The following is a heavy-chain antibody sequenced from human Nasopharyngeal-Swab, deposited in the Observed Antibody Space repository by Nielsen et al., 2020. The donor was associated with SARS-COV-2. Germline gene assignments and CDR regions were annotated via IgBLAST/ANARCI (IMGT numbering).Heavy chain of an antibody. CDR1: GFTFSSYA. Sequence: GESLKISCAASGFTFSSYAMHWVRQAPGKGLEWVAVISYDGSNKYYADSVKGRFTISRDNSKSTLYLQMNSLRAEDTAVYYCARPVGLRYFDWFNAFDIWGQGTMVTVSS. D-gene: IGHD3-9*01. CDR3: ARPVGLRYFDWFNAFDI. J-gene: IGHJ3*02. V-gene: IGHV3-30-3*01. CDR2: ISYDGSNK.